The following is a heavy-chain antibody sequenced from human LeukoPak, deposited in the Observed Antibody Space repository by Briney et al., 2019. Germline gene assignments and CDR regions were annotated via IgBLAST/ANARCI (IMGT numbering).Heavy chain of an antibody. CDR3: ARCRYSGYDWGQNYYYYGMDV. V-gene: IGHV3-48*02. D-gene: IGHD5-12*01. CDR2: ISSSSSTR. J-gene: IGHJ6*02. CDR1: GFTFSSYS. Sequence: GGSLRLSCAASGFTFSSYSMNWVRQAPGKGLEWVSYISSSSSTRYYADSVKGRFTISRDNAKNSLYLQMNSLRDEDTAVYYCARCRYSGYDWGQNYYYYGMDVWGQGTTVTVSS.